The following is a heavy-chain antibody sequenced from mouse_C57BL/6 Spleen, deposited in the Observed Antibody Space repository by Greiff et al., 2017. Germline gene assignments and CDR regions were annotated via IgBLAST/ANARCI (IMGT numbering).Heavy chain of an antibody. CDR3: TTSLTALGY. CDR1: GFNIKDDY. J-gene: IGHJ2*01. Sequence: EVQLQESGAELVRPGASVKLSCTASGFNIKDDYMHWVKQRPEQGLEWIGWIDPENGDTEYASKFQGKATITADTSANTAYLQLSSLTSEDTAVYYCTTSLTALGYWGQGTTLTVSS. D-gene: IGHD4-1*01. V-gene: IGHV14-4*01. CDR2: IDPENGDT.